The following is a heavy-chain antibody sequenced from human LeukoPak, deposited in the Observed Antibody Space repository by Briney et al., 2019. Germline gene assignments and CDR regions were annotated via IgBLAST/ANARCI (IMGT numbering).Heavy chain of an antibody. J-gene: IGHJ3*01. V-gene: IGHV5-51*01. D-gene: IGHD3-3*01. Sequence: GESLKISCKGSGYSFTTYWIGWVRQMPGKGLEWMGIVYPDDSDTRYSPSFQGQVTISADKSINTAYLEWSSLKASDTAIYYCASRVRFPDAFDVWGQGTMVTVSS. CDR3: ASRVRFPDAFDV. CDR1: GYSFTTYW. CDR2: VYPDDSDT.